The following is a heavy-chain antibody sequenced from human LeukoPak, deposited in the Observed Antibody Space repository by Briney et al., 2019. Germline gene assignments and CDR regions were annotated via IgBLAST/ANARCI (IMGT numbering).Heavy chain of an antibody. J-gene: IGHJ3*02. CDR1: GGSIGGHTFY. Sequence: PSETLSLTCNVSGGSIGGHTFYWDWIRQPPGKGLEWIATIYYNWNTFYNPSLKSRVVISIDMSKSQFSLHLSSVTAADTAIYYCARLTALAGHRGAFDIWGPGTMVTVSS. CDR3: ARLTALAGHRGAFDI. CDR2: IYYNWNT. D-gene: IGHD6-19*01. V-gene: IGHV4-39*01.